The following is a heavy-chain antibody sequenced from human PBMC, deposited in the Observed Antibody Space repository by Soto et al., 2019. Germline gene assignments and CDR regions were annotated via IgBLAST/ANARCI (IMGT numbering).Heavy chain of an antibody. D-gene: IGHD1-26*01. CDR1: GGSISSGGYY. J-gene: IGHJ4*02. CDR2: IYYSGST. V-gene: IGHV4-31*03. Sequence: SETLSLTCTVSGGSISSGGYYWSWIRQHPGKGLEWIGYIYYSGSTYYNPSLKSRVTISVDTSKNQFSLKLSSVTAADTAVYYCARVGGSYTNFDYWGQGTLVTVSS. CDR3: ARVGGSYTNFDY.